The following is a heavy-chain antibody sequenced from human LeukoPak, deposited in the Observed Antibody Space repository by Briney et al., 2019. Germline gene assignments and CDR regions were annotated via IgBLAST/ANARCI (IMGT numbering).Heavy chain of an antibody. CDR3: ARHTTVGGSLRFDY. V-gene: IGHV5-51*01. D-gene: IGHD4-23*01. CDR2: ICPGDSDT. CDR1: GYGFSSYW. Sequence: PGESLKISCKGSGYGFSSYWIGWVRQMPGKGLEYMGIICPGDSDTRYSQSFQGQVTISADKSITTADLQWSSLKASDTAMYYCARHTTVGGSLRFDYWGQGTLVSVSS. J-gene: IGHJ4*02.